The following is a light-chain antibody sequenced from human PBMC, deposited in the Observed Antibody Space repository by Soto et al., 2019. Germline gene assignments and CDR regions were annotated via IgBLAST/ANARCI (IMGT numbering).Light chain of an antibody. CDR3: QHNHTRHA. Sequence: EIVMTQSPATLSVSPGERATLSCRASQSVSSNLAWYQQKPDQAPRLLIYGASTRATGIPARFSGSGSGTEFTLTISSLQFDDFAVSYGQHNHTRHAFRQGTLLQI. V-gene: IGKV3-15*01. J-gene: IGKJ5*01. CDR2: GAS. CDR1: QSVSSN.